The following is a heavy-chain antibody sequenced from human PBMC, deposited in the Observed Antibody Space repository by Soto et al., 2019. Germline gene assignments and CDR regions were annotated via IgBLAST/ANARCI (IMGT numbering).Heavy chain of an antibody. V-gene: IGHV1-24*01. CDR2: FDLGDDAT. Sequence: ASVKVSCKVSGYTLTELSIHWVRKAPGKGLEWMGGFDLGDDATIYAQKFQGRVTMTEDTSTDTAYMELSSLRSEDTAVYYCASKDDPFEYWGQGTQVTVSS. CDR3: ASKDDPFEY. CDR1: GYTLTELS. D-gene: IGHD2-15*01. J-gene: IGHJ4*02.